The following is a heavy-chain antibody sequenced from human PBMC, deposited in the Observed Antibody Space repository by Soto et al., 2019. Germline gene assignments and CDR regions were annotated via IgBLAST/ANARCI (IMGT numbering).Heavy chain of an antibody. CDR3: ARMYYDFWSGYYILFDY. D-gene: IGHD3-3*01. J-gene: IGHJ4*02. Sequence: QVQLQQWGAGLLKPSETLSLTCAVYGGSFSGYYWSWIRQPPGKGLEWIGEINHSGSTNYNPSLKSRVTIPVDTSKNQFSLKLSSVAAADTAVYYCARMYYDFWSGYYILFDYWGQGTLVTVSS. CDR1: GGSFSGYY. V-gene: IGHV4-34*01. CDR2: INHSGST.